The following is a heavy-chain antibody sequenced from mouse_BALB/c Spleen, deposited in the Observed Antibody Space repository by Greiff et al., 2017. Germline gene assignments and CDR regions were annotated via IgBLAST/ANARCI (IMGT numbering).Heavy chain of an antibody. V-gene: IGHV1-9*01. D-gene: IGHD2-2*01. CDR3: AREGLPYYFDY. Sequence: QVQLQQSGAELMKPGASVKISCKATGYTFSSYWIEWVKQRPGHGLEWIGEILPGSGSTNYNEKFKGKATFTADTSSNTAYMQLSSLTSEDSAVYYCAREGLPYYFDYWGQGTTLTVSS. CDR2: ILPGSGST. J-gene: IGHJ2*01. CDR1: GYTFSSYW.